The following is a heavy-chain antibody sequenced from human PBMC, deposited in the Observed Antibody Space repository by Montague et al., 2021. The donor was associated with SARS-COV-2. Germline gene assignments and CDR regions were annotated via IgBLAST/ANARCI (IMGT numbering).Heavy chain of an antibody. CDR3: ARHDAAGWDDADAFDI. Sequence: SETLSLTCIVSGGSFSSNTYYWGWIRQAPGKGLEWIGCIHYSGSSTHYTPSLKRRVTISVATSNNQFSLQLPSVTAADTAVYCRARHDAAGWDDADAFDIWGQGTMVTVSS. J-gene: IGHJ3*02. CDR2: IHYSGSST. D-gene: IGHD1-1*01. V-gene: IGHV4-39*01. CDR1: GGSFSSNTYY.